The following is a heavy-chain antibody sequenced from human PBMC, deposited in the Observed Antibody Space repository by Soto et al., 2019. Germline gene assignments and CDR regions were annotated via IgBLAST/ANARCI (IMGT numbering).Heavy chain of an antibody. CDR2: ISYDGKDA. J-gene: IGHJ4*02. Sequence: QVQLVESGGGVVQPGRSLRLSCAVSGFSFKSHGMHWVRQAAGKGLEWVAFISYDGKDANYADSVKGRFTISRDNSKDALYLQMGSLRGEDTAVYFCAKDHRNGGSRVDYWGQGTLVTVSS. D-gene: IGHD2-15*01. CDR1: GFSFKSHG. CDR3: AKDHRNGGSRVDY. V-gene: IGHV3-30*18.